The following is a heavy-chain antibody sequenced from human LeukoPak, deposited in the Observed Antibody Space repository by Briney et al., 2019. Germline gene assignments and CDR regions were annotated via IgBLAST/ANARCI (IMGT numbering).Heavy chain of an antibody. CDR1: GFTFSSYE. J-gene: IGHJ4*02. D-gene: IGHD6-19*01. CDR2: ISSSGSTI. CDR3: ARDGGWDSSGWYGEGFDY. V-gene: IGHV3-48*03. Sequence: GGSLRLSCAASGFTFSSYEMNWVRQAPGKGLEWVSYISSSGSTIYYADSVKGRFTISRDNAKNSLYLQMNSLRAEDTAVYYCARDGGWDSSGWYGEGFDYWGQGTLVTVSS.